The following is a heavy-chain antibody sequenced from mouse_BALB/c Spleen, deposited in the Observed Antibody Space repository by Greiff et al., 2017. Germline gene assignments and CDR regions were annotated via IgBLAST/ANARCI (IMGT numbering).Heavy chain of an antibody. CDR2: ISSGGSYT. CDR3: TRDQGYDGYYYYAMDY. D-gene: IGHD2-3*01. CDR1: GFTFSSYT. J-gene: IGHJ4*01. V-gene: IGHV5-6-4*01. Sequence: EVMLVESGGGLVKPGGSLKLSCAASGFTFSSYTMSWVRQTPEKRLEWVATISSGGSYTYYPDSVKGRFTISRDNAKNTLYLQMSSLKSEDTAMYYCTRDQGYDGYYYYAMDYWGQGTSVTVSS.